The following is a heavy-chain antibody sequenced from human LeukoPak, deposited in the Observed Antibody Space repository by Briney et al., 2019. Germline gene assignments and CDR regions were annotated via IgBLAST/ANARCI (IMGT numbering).Heavy chain of an antibody. J-gene: IGHJ4*02. CDR1: GFTVSTNY. CDR2: VYMGGTT. D-gene: IGHD5-18*01. Sequence: GGSLRLSCAASGFTVSTNYMNWVRQAPGKGLEWVSIVYMGGTTYYADSVKGRFTISRDSTKNTIYLQMNNLRAEDTAVYYCARGLLRDGYTYTYSFDYWGQGTLVTVSS. V-gene: IGHV3-66*01. CDR3: ARGLLRDGYTYTYSFDY.